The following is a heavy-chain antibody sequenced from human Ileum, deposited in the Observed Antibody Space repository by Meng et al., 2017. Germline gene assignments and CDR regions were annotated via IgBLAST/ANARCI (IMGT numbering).Heavy chain of an antibody. V-gene: IGHV4-30-2*06. CDR2: IYYSGST. Sequence: QLQLQESGSGLVKPSQPLSLTCSVSGGSITSGGYSWSWIRQSPGKGLEWIGYIYYSGSTYYSPSLKSRVTISLDRSKSQFSLQLNSVTAADTAVYYCARRSGAYDSWGQGTLVTVSS. D-gene: IGHD6-19*01. J-gene: IGHJ5*01. CDR3: ARRSGAYDS. CDR1: GGSITSGGYS.